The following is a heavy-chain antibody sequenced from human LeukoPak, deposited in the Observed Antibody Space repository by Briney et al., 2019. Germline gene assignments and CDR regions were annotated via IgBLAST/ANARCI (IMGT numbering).Heavy chain of an antibody. CDR3: APGPYGGGPAYFDY. CDR2: INPKSGGT. J-gene: IGHJ4*02. Sequence: ASVKVSCKASGYTFTDYYLHWVRQAPGQGLEWMGWINPKSGGTNYAQKFQGRVTMTRDTSINTAYMELSRLRPDDTAVYYCAPGPYGGGPAYFDYWGQGTLVTVSS. CDR1: GYTFTDYY. D-gene: IGHD3-16*01. V-gene: IGHV1-2*02.